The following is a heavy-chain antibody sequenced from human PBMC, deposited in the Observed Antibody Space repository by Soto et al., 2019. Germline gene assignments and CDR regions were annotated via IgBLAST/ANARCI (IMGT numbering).Heavy chain of an antibody. CDR2: LDYEEGER. D-gene: IGHD4-17*01. CDR1: GTSLSGLP. Sequence: ASVKVSCKVSGTSLSGLPMHWVRQAPGKGLEWMGSLDYEEGERSFAHRFQGRLTVTEDTSTDTAYMELSSLMSEDTAVYYCAAGVTTFDYWGQGTLLTSPQ. CDR3: AAGVTTFDY. J-gene: IGHJ4*02. V-gene: IGHV1-24*01.